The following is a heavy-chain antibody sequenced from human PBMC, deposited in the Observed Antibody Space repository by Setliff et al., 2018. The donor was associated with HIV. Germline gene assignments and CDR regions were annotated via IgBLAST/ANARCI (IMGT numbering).Heavy chain of an antibody. D-gene: IGHD3-3*01. CDR2: MSYDGSEK. CDR3: AKGHYDFWSGYYTGPYYYGMDV. CDR1: GFIFSSYA. V-gene: IGHV3-30*07. J-gene: IGHJ6*02. Sequence: PGGSLRLSCAASGFIFSSYAMHWVRQAPGKGLEWVAVMSYDGSEKYYVDSVKGRFTISRDNSKNTLYLQMNSLRAEDTAVYYCAKGHYDFWSGYYTGPYYYGMDVWGQGTTVTVSS.